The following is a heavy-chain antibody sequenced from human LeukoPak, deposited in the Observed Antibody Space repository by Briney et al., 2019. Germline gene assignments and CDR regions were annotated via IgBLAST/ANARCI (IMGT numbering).Heavy chain of an antibody. CDR3: ARDTSSVLRLLELSPRHSLDY. V-gene: IGHV1-46*01. J-gene: IGHJ4*02. CDR2: INPSDGST. D-gene: IGHD3-3*01. Sequence: ASVKVSCKASGYSFTYHYMHWLRQAPGQGLEWIGIINPSDGSTTYAQKFQGRVTMTRDMSTSTVYMELSSLRSEDTAVYYCARDTSSVLRLLELSPRHSLDYWGQGTLVTVSS. CDR1: GYSFTYHY.